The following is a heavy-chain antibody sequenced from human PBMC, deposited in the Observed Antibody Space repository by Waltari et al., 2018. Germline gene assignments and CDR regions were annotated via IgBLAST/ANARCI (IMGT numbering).Heavy chain of an antibody. CDR1: GFTFSSYG. Sequence: QVQLVESGGGVVQPGGSLRLSCAASGFTFSSYGMHWVRQAPGTGLEWVAFIRYDGSNKYYADSVKGRFTISRDNSKNTLYLQMNSLRAEDTAVYYCAKEPQSSGWYGGLSYYFDYWGQGTLVTVSS. CDR3: AKEPQSSGWYGGLSYYFDY. CDR2: IRYDGSNK. D-gene: IGHD6-19*01. J-gene: IGHJ4*02. V-gene: IGHV3-30*02.